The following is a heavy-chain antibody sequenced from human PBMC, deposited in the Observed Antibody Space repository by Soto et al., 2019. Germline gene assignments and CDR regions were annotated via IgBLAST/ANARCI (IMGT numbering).Heavy chain of an antibody. J-gene: IGHJ6*02. D-gene: IGHD6-19*01. Sequence: RASVKVSCKASGYTFTSYAMHWVRQAPGQRLEWMGWINAGNGNTKYSQKFQGRVTITRDTSASTAYMELSSLRSEDTAVYYCARVPVAGSYYYYGMDVWGQGTTVTVSS. V-gene: IGHV1-3*01. CDR1: GYTFTSYA. CDR2: INAGNGNT. CDR3: ARVPVAGSYYYYGMDV.